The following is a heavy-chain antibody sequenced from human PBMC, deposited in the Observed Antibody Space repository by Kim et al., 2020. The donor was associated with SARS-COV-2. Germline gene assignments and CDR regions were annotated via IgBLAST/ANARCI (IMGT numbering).Heavy chain of an antibody. CDR3: ARRSGGSYFPY. CDR2: T. V-gene: IGHV4-39*01. J-gene: IGHJ4*02. D-gene: IGHD1-26*01. Sequence: TYYNPSLKRRVTISVDTSKNQFSLKLSSVTAADTAVYYCARRSGGSYFPYWGQGTLVTVSS.